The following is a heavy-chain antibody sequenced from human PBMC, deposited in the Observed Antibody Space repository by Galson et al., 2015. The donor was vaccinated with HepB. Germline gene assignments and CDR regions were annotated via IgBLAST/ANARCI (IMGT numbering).Heavy chain of an antibody. D-gene: IGHD3-10*01. J-gene: IGHJ4*02. CDR2: INHSGST. Sequence: SETLSLTCAVFGGSFSGYYWSWIRQPPGRGLEWIGEINHSGSTNYNPSLKSRVTISVDTSKNQFSLKLSSVTAADTAVYYCARKIPYGSGSYYKKWGQGTLVTVSS. V-gene: IGHV4-34*01. CDR3: ARKIPYGSGSYYKK. CDR1: GGSFSGYY.